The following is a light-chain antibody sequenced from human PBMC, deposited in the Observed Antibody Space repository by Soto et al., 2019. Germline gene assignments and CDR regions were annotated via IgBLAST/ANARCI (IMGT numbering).Light chain of an antibody. CDR3: VLYVGSGSHWV. Sequence: QTVVTQEPSVSVSPGGTVTLTCGLTSGSVSTRNYPSWYQQIPGQAPRTLIYNTNTRSSGVPDRFSGSILGNKAALTITGAQAEDESDYYCVLYVGSGSHWVFGGGTKLTVL. J-gene: IGLJ3*02. CDR1: SGSVSTRNY. V-gene: IGLV8-61*01. CDR2: NTN.